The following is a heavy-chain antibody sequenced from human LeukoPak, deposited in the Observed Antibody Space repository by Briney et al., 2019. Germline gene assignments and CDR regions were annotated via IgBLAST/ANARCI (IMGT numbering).Heavy chain of an antibody. D-gene: IGHD5-18*01. CDR3: ARVGIQLWSGYYFDY. CDR2: IYYSGST. CDR1: GGSISSYY. V-gene: IGHV4-59*08. J-gene: IGHJ4*02. Sequence: SETLSLTCTVSGGSISSYYWSWIRQPPGKGLEWIGYIYYSGSTNYNPSLKSRVTISVDTSKSQFSLKLSSVTAADTAVYYCARVGIQLWSGYYFDYWGQGTLVTVSS.